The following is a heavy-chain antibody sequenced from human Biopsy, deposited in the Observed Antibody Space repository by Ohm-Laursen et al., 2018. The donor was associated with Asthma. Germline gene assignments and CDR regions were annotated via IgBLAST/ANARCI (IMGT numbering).Heavy chain of an antibody. CDR2: ISFDGSNK. J-gene: IGHJ4*02. Sequence: LSLTCAASGFRFPIYGMHWVRQGPGKGLDWVAVISFDGSNKNYTDSVKGRFTISRDNSRNTLHLQMNSLRAEDTAVYYCAKDVFPGWELRRGPDSWGQGTLVTVSS. V-gene: IGHV3-30*18. D-gene: IGHD1-26*01. CDR1: GFRFPIYG. CDR3: AKDVFPGWELRRGPDS.